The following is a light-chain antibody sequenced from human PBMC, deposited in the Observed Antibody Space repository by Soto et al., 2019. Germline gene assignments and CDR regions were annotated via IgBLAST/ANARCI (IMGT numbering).Light chain of an antibody. V-gene: IGKV1-5*03. CDR3: QQYSTYPLT. CDR1: QSVSTS. Sequence: DIQMTQSPSTLSASVGDRVTITCRASQSVSTSLAWYQRQPGKAPKLLIYQASTLGSGVPSRFSGSGCGTEFTLSISSLQPDDFAPYYCQQYSTYPLTFGGGTQVEL. J-gene: IGKJ4*01. CDR2: QAS.